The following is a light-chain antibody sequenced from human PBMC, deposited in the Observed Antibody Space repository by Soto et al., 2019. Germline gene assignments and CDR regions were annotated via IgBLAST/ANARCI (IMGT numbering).Light chain of an antibody. V-gene: IGKV3D-15*01. Sequence: EIVMTQSPATLSVSSGEGITLSCRASQSVKNHLAWYQHKPGQSPRLLIYDASTRATGVPARFGAGGSGTEFTLVISSLQSEDAAVYYCQEYNAWPPGTFGQGTKVEIK. CDR1: QSVKNH. J-gene: IGKJ1*01. CDR3: QEYNAWPPGT. CDR2: DAS.